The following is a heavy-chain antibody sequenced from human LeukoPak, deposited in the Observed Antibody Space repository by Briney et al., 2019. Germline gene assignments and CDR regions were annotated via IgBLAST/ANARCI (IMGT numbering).Heavy chain of an antibody. V-gene: IGHV4-34*01. CDR2: INHNGST. Sequence: SETLSLTCAVYGGSFNGYYWSWIRQPPGKGLEWIGEINHNGSTIYNASRKSRVTISVDTSKNQFSLKLSSVTAADTAVYYCAREDGTSMDNAFDSWGQGTMVTVSS. CDR1: GGSFNGYY. D-gene: IGHD5-18*01. CDR3: AREDGTSMDNAFDS. J-gene: IGHJ3*02.